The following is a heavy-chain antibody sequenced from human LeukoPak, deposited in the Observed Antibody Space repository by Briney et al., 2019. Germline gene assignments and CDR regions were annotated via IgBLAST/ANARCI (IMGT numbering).Heavy chain of an antibody. Sequence: GASVKVSCKASGGTFSSYAISWVRQAPGQGLEWMGRIIPILGIANYAQKFQGRVTITADKSTSTAYMELSSLRSEDTAVYYCAGSGSYYAYYFDYWGQGTLVTVSS. V-gene: IGHV1-69*04. CDR3: AGSGSYYAYYFDY. CDR2: IIPILGIA. J-gene: IGHJ4*02. CDR1: GGTFSSYA. D-gene: IGHD3-10*01.